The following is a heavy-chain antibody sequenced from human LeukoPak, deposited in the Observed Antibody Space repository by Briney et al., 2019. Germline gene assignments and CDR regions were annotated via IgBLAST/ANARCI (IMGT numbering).Heavy chain of an antibody. Sequence: GGSLRLSCAASGFTVSTNYMTWVRQAPGKGLEWVSAIYSGGTTYYADSVKGRFSISRDNSKNTLYLQMNSLRAEDTAVYYCARYDYGRSGFDYWGQGTLVTVSS. J-gene: IGHJ4*02. CDR1: GFTVSTNY. CDR2: IYSGGTT. V-gene: IGHV3-66*01. D-gene: IGHD5-12*01. CDR3: ARYDYGRSGFDY.